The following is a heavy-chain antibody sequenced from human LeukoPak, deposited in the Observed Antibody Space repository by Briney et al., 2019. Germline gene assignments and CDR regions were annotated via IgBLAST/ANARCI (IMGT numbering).Heavy chain of an antibody. D-gene: IGHD3/OR15-3a*01. J-gene: IGHJ6*03. Sequence: GGSLRLSCAASGFTFSDYTMNWVRQAPGKGLEWVSSIGSSGAYIYYADSVKGRFTISRDNAKNSLYLQMNSLRGEDTAVYYCARQDWLLNLYYYYYMDVWGKGTTVTVSS. CDR1: GFTFSDYT. CDR3: ARQDWLLNLYYYYYMDV. CDR2: IGSSGAYI. V-gene: IGHV3-21*06.